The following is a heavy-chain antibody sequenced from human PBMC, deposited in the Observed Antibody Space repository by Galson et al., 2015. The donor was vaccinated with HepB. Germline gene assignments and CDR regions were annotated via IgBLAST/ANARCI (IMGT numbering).Heavy chain of an antibody. V-gene: IGHV1-18*01. J-gene: IGHJ4*02. CDR3: ARDPAPYGLGDFDY. CDR1: GYTFTSYG. D-gene: IGHD4-17*01. CDR2: ISAYNGNT. Sequence: SVKVSCKASGYTFTSYGISWVRQAPGQGLEWMGWISAYNGNTNYAQKLQGRVTMTTDTSTSTAYMELRSLRSDDTAVYYCARDPAPYGLGDFDYWGQGTLVTVTS.